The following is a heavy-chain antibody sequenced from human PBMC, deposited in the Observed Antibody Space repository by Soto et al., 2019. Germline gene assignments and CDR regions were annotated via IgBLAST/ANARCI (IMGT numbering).Heavy chain of an antibody. Sequence: QVQLQESGPGLVKPSQTLSLTCTVSGGSISSGGYYWSWIRQHPGKGQEWIGYIHYSGSTYYNPSLKSRVTISVDTSKNQFSLKLSSVTAADTAVYYCARGVTMVRGVIHTPYFDYWGQGTLVTVSS. CDR3: ARGVTMVRGVIHTPYFDY. CDR1: GGSISSGGYY. D-gene: IGHD3-10*01. J-gene: IGHJ4*02. CDR2: IHYSGST. V-gene: IGHV4-31*03.